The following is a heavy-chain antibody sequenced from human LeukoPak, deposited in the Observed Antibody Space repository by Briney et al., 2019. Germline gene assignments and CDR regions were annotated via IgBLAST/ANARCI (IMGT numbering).Heavy chain of an antibody. Sequence: SETLSLTCTVSGGSISSSSYYWGWIRQPPGKGLEWIGSIYYSGSTYYNPSLKSRVTISVDTSKNQFSLKLSSVTAADTAVYYCARGPGIAVAGTSSWLDYWGQGTLVTVSS. D-gene: IGHD6-19*01. CDR2: IYYSGST. V-gene: IGHV4-39*07. CDR1: GGSISSSSYY. CDR3: ARGPGIAVAGTSSWLDY. J-gene: IGHJ4*02.